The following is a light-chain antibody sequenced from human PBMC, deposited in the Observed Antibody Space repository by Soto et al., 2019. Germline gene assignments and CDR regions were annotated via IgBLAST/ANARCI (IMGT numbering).Light chain of an antibody. CDR3: QQYDISPWT. Sequence: ENVLTQSPGTLSLSPGERATLSCRASQSVSSNFLAWYQHKPGQAPRLLIYDSSSRATGIPDRFSGSGSGTDFTLSIIRLEPEDFAVYYCQQYDISPWTFGQGTKVDIK. V-gene: IGKV3-20*01. CDR2: DSS. CDR1: QSVSSNF. J-gene: IGKJ1*01.